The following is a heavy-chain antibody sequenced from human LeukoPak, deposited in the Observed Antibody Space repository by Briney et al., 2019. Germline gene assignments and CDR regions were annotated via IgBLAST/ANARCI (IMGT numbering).Heavy chain of an antibody. V-gene: IGHV1-18*01. J-gene: IGHJ4*02. D-gene: IGHD5/OR15-5a*01. CDR2: ISAKDGNT. Sequence: ASVKVSCKASDYTFSSFGITWVRQAPGQGLEWMGWISAKDGNTDYAQKFQARVTMTTDTSTSTAYMELRSLRSDDPAVYYCARDSDIVSTSFFDLWGQGTSVTVSS. CDR3: ARDSDIVSTSFFDL. CDR1: DYTFSSFG.